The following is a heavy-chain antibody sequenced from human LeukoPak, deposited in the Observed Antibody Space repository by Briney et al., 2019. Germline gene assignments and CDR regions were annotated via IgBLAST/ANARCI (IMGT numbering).Heavy chain of an antibody. CDR3: ARVGAGYCSGGSCYGIDY. V-gene: IGHV1-18*01. Sequence: GASVKVSCKASGYTFTSYGISWVRQAPGQGLEWMGWISAYNGNTNYAQKLQGRVTMTTDTSTSTAYMELRSLRSDDTAVYYCARVGAGYCSGGSCYGIDYWGQGTLVTVSS. D-gene: IGHD2-15*01. CDR1: GYTFTSYG. CDR2: ISAYNGNT. J-gene: IGHJ4*02.